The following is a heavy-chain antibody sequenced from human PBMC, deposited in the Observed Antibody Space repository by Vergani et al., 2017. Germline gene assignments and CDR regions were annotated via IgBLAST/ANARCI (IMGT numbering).Heavy chain of an antibody. CDR2: ISSSSSYI. V-gene: IGHV3-21*01. J-gene: IGHJ6*02. CDR1: GFTFSSYS. Sequence: VQLVESGGGVVQPGRSLRLSCAASGFTFSSYSMNWVREAPGKGLEWVSSISSSSSYIYYADSLKGRFTISRDNAKTSLYLQMNSLRAEDTAVYYCASDVSSGWPLDYYYYGMDVWGQGTTVTVSS. D-gene: IGHD6-19*01. CDR3: ASDVSSGWPLDYYYYGMDV.